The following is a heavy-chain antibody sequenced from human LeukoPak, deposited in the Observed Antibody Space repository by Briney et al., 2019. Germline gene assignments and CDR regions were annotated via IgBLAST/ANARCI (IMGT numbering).Heavy chain of an antibody. CDR1: GGSISSGDYY. CDR2: IYYSGST. V-gene: IGHV4-30-4*08. J-gene: IGHJ4*02. D-gene: IGHD3-22*01. CDR3: ARDTYYDSSGYYSYFDY. Sequence: SETLSLTCTVSGGSISSGDYYWSWIRQPPGKGLEWIGYIYYSGSTYYNPSLKSRVSISVDTSKNQFSLKLTSVTAADTAVYYCARDTYYDSSGYYSYFDYWGQGTLVTVSS.